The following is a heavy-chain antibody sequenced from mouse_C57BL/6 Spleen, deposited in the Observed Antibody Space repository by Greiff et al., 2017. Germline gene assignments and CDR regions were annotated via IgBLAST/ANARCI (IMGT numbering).Heavy chain of an antibody. Sequence: QVQLQQPGAELVMPGASVKLSCKASGYTFTSYWMHWVKQRPGQGLEWIGEIDPSDSYTNYNQKFKGKSTLTVDKSSSTAYMQLSSLTSEDSAVYYCTRCRAVVAGCYSMDYWGQGTSVTVSS. D-gene: IGHD1-1*01. V-gene: IGHV1-69*01. CDR1: GYTFTSYW. CDR2: IDPSDSYT. J-gene: IGHJ4*01. CDR3: TRCRAVVAGCYSMDY.